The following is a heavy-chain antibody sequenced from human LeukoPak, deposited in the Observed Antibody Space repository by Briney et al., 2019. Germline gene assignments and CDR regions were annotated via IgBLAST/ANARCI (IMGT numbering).Heavy chain of an antibody. CDR1: GGTFSSYA. CDR2: IIPIFGTA. J-gene: IGHJ4*02. CDR3: ARGVVVAAIHPRMFDYFDY. Sequence: RASVKVSCKASGGTFSSYAISWVRQAPGQGLEWMGGIIPIFGTANYAQKFQGRVTITADESTSTAYMELSSLRSEDTAVYYCARGVVVAAIHPRMFDYFDYWGQGTLVTVSS. D-gene: IGHD2-15*01. V-gene: IGHV1-69*13.